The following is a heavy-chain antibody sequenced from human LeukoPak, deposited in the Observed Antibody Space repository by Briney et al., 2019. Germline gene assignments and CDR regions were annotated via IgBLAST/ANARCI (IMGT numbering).Heavy chain of an antibody. CDR1: GFTFSSYW. CDR3: ARERYVDYGDHGAWFDP. CDR2: INSDGSST. Sequence: GGSLRLTCAASGFTFSSYWMHWVRQAPGKGLVWVSRINSDGSSTSYADSVKGRFTISRDNAKNTLYLQMNSLRAEDTAVYYCARERYVDYGDHGAWFDPWGQGTLVTVSS. D-gene: IGHD4-17*01. V-gene: IGHV3-74*01. J-gene: IGHJ5*02.